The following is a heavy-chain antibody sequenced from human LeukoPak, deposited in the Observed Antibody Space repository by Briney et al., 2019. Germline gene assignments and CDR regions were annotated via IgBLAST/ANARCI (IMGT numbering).Heavy chain of an antibody. V-gene: IGHV4-61*09. Sequence: PSETLSLTCTVSGGSISSGSYYWSWIRQPAGRGLEWIGHIYASGGTKYNPSLESRVTISIDTSKNQLSLRLSSVTAADTAVYYCTREKSYGYIRADSWGQGTLVAVSS. J-gene: IGHJ4*02. CDR1: GGSISSGSYY. CDR3: TREKSYGYIRADS. CDR2: IYASGGT. D-gene: IGHD3-16*01.